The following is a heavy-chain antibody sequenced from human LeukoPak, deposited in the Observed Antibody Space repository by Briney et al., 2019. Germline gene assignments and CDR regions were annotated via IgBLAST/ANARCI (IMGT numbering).Heavy chain of an antibody. Sequence: GGSLRLSCAASGFTFNNYAMNWVRQAPGKGLEWVSGISGFGGSTYYAPSVKGRLTISRDNFGNMLYLHLDSLRVEDTAIYYCARRSGTSWSSFDYWGQGALVTVSS. J-gene: IGHJ4*02. CDR2: ISGFGGST. CDR1: GFTFNNYA. CDR3: ARRSGTSWSSFDY. D-gene: IGHD2-2*01. V-gene: IGHV3-23*01.